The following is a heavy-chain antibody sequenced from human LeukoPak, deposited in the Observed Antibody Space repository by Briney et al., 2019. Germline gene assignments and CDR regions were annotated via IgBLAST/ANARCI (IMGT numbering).Heavy chain of an antibody. CDR2: MNPNNGNT. D-gene: IGHD3-3*01. J-gene: IGHJ5*02. Sequence: ASVKVSCKASGYTFTRYDINWLRQASGQGLEWMGWMNPNNGNTGYAQNFQGRVTMTRDTSINTAYMELSSLRSEDTAVYFCARARSVRTYNWFDPWGQGTLVTVSS. V-gene: IGHV1-8*01. CDR3: ARARSVRTYNWFDP. CDR1: GYTFTRYD.